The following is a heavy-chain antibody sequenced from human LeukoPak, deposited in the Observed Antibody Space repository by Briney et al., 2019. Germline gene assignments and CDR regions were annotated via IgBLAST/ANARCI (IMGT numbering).Heavy chain of an antibody. J-gene: IGHJ5*02. CDR1: GGSISSYY. V-gene: IGHV4-4*07. CDR3: ARDYGSSLREDWFDP. D-gene: IGHD6-13*01. Sequence: SETLSLTCTLSGGSISSYYWSWIRQPAGKGLEWIGRIYTSGSTNYNPSLKSRVTMSVDTSKNQFSLKLSSVTAADTAVYYCARDYGSSLREDWFDPWGQGTLVTVSS. CDR2: IYTSGST.